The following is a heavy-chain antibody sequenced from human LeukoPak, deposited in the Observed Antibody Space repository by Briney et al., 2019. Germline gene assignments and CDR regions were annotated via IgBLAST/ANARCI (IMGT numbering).Heavy chain of an antibody. D-gene: IGHD4-17*01. CDR1: GFTFSSYA. Sequence: PGGSLRLSCAASGFTFSSYAMSWVRQAPGKGLEWVSAINGGGDNTFYADSVKGRFTISRDNSKNTLYLQMSSLRAEDTAVYYCARNDYGDYAHAEYFQHWGRGTLVTVSS. CDR3: ARNDYGDYAHAEYFQH. J-gene: IGHJ1*01. V-gene: IGHV3-23*01. CDR2: INGGGDNT.